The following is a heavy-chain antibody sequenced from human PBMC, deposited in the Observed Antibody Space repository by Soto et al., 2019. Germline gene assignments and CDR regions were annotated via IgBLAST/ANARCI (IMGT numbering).Heavy chain of an antibody. Sequence: GGSLRLSCAASGFTFSSYAMHWVRQAPGKGLEWVAVISYDGSNKYYADSVKGRFTISRDNSKNTLYLQMNSLRAEDTAVYYCARSPPRGSSGYYYVGAFDIWGQGTMVTVSS. V-gene: IGHV3-30-3*01. CDR2: ISYDGSNK. CDR3: ARSPPRGSSGYYYVGAFDI. CDR1: GFTFSSYA. D-gene: IGHD3-22*01. J-gene: IGHJ3*02.